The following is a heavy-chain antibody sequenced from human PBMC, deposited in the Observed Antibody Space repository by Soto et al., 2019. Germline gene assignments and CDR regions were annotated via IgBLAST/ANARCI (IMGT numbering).Heavy chain of an antibody. D-gene: IGHD1-26*01. CDR1: GFTFSGSA. CDR2: IRSKANSYAT. V-gene: IGHV3-73*02. Sequence: EVQLVESGGGLVQPGGSLKLSCAASGFTFSGSAMHWVRQASGKGLEWVGRIRSKANSYATAYAASVKGRFTISRDDSKNTAYLQMNSLKTEDTAVYYCTRRREWELAGANFDYWGQGTLVTVSS. CDR3: TRRREWELAGANFDY. J-gene: IGHJ4*02.